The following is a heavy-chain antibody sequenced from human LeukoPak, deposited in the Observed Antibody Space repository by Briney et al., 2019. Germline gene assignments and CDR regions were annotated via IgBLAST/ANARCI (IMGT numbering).Heavy chain of an antibody. J-gene: IGHJ3*02. CDR3: ARDREPFDRSDAFDI. CDR1: GFTFSSYA. Sequence: PGGSLRLSCAASGFTFSSYAMHWVRQAPGKGLEWVAVISYDGSNKYYADSVKGRFTISRDNSKNTLYLQMNSLRAEDTAVYYCARDREPFDRSDAFDIWGQGTMVTVSS. D-gene: IGHD1-14*01. V-gene: IGHV3-30*04. CDR2: ISYDGSNK.